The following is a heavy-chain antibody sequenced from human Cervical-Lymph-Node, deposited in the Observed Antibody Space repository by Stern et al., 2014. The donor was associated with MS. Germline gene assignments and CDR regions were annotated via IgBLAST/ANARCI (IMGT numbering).Heavy chain of an antibody. V-gene: IGHV4-4*08. D-gene: IGHD3-22*01. CDR2: MYDGGGT. J-gene: IGHJ1*01. Sequence: QVQLQESGPGLVKPSETLSLTCTVPPGSISGYYWSWIRQPPGQRMEWIGFMYDGGGTNYHPSLKSRVTISIDTSKSQFYLRLTSVTAADTALYYCAAFSYDSSSTLWGQGRLVTVSS. CDR1: PGSISGYY. CDR3: AAFSYDSSSTL.